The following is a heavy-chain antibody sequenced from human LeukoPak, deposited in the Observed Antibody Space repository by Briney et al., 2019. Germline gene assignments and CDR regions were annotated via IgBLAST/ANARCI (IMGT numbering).Heavy chain of an antibody. J-gene: IGHJ4*02. CDR3: ARWDPTYDIAASGTSNYY. CDR1: GYTLTDYY. CDR2: INPNSGGT. V-gene: IGHV1-2*02. D-gene: IGHD6-13*01. Sequence: SSVNVSRKASGYTLTDYYMHWLGQAPGQGLEWMGWINPNSGGTNYAQKFQGTVTMTRDTSISTAYMALSRLRSDDTAVYYCARWDPTYDIAASGTSNYYWGQGTLVTVSS.